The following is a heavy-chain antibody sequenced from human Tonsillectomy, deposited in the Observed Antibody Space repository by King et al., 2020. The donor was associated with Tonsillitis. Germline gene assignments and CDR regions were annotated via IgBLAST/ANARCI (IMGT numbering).Heavy chain of an antibody. V-gene: IGHV4-39*01. CDR2: MYSIWTI. CDR3: ARYVSGSFDY. J-gene: IGHJ4*02. CDR1: GGSISSSEHY. D-gene: IGHD1-26*01. Sequence: LQLQESGPGVVKPSETLSLTCTVSGGSISSSEHYWAWFRQPPGKGLEWIGYMYSIWTIFYNPSLKSRITISGGSSENRFSLKWSSVTAADTAVYFCARYVSGSFDYWGQGALVTVSS.